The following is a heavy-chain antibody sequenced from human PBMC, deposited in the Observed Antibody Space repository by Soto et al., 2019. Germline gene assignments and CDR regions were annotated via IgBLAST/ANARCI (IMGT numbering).Heavy chain of an antibody. V-gene: IGHV4-31*03. Sequence: SETLSLTCTVSGGSISSGGYYWSWIRQHPGKGLEWIGYIYYSGSTYYNPSLKSRVTISVDTSKNQFSLKLSSVTAADTAVYYCARGSRSVVVVPAAISFDYGGQGTLVTVSS. CDR2: IYYSGST. D-gene: IGHD2-2*01. CDR3: ARGSRSVVVVPAAISFDY. CDR1: GGSISSGGYY. J-gene: IGHJ4*02.